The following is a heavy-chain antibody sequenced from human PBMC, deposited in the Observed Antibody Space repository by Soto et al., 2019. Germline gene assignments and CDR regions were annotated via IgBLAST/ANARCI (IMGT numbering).Heavy chain of an antibody. CDR2: ISKSSSYI. J-gene: IGHJ3*02. D-gene: IGHD6-19*01. CDR1: GFSFSSYK. V-gene: IGHV3-21*06. Sequence: EVQLVESGGGLVKPGGSLRLSCAASGFSFSSYKMNWVRQAPGRGLEWVSCISKSSSYIYYADSVKGRFTISRGNAKNSLYLQMNSLRAEDTAVYYCARDQYSSGSYDRLGDDDALDIWGQGTMVTVSS. CDR3: ARDQYSSGSYDRLGDDDALDI.